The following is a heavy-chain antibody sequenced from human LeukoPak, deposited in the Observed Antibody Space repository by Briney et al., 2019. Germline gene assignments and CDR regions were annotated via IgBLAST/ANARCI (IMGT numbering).Heavy chain of an antibody. CDR1: GFTFSSYA. D-gene: IGHD2-15*01. CDR3: AREGYCSGGSCYPGLLDY. J-gene: IGHJ4*02. Sequence: GRSLRLSCAASGFTFSSYAMHWVRQAPGKGLEWVAVISYDGSNKYYADSVKGRFTISRDNSKNTLYLQMNSLRAEDTAVYYRAREGYCSGGSCYPGLLDYWGQGTLVTVSS. V-gene: IGHV3-30*04. CDR2: ISYDGSNK.